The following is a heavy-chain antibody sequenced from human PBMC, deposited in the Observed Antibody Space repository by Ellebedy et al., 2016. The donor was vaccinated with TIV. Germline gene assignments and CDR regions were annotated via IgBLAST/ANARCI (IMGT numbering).Heavy chain of an antibody. CDR1: GFTFSSYW. CDR3: ARGDLDY. V-gene: IGHV3-7*01. Sequence: GESLKISCATSGFTFSSYWMSWVRQAPGKGLEWVATMREDGSEKYCVDSVKGRFTISRDNAKDSLYLQMNSLRAEDTAFYYCARGDLDYWGQGTLVTVSS. J-gene: IGHJ4*02. CDR2: MREDGSEK.